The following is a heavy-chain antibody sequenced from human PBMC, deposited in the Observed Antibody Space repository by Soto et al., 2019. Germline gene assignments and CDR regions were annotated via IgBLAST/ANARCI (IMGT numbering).Heavy chain of an antibody. Sequence: SDTLSLTCSVSGGSISSSNYYWGWIRQPPGKGLEWLGSIYYSGSLYHNPSLRSRVTMSIDTSMKQLSLRLRSVTATDTAVYYCERLHCTSPGCVPIDPWGHGTLVTVSS. D-gene: IGHD2-2*01. V-gene: IGHV4-39*01. CDR1: GGSISSSNYY. CDR3: ERLHCTSPGCVPIDP. CDR2: IYYSGSL. J-gene: IGHJ5*02.